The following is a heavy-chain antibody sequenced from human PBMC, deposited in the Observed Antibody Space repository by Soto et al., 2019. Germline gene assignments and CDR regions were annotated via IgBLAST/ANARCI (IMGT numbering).Heavy chain of an antibody. Sequence: LETLSLTCTFSGCSISGYYWSLIRQPPGKGLEWIGYINHSGSTNYNPSLKSRVTISVDTSKNQFSLKLSSVTAADTAVYYCARRYGKNAFDIWGQGTMVTVSS. V-gene: IGHV4-59*12. CDR2: INHSGST. CDR3: ARRYGKNAFDI. J-gene: IGHJ3*02. CDR1: GCSISGYY. D-gene: IGHD5-18*01.